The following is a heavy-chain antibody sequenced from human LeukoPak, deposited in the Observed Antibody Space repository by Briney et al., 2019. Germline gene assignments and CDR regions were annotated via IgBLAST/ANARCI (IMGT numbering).Heavy chain of an antibody. D-gene: IGHD3-22*01. V-gene: IGHV3-23*01. CDR2: VSDSGANT. J-gene: IGHJ5*02. CDR3: AKGPGHSSGYH. CDR1: GFTFSSYA. Sequence: GGSLRLSCAASGFTFSSYAMSWVRQAPGKGLEWVSGVSDSGANTYYADSVKGRFTISRDNSRNTLYLQMNSLRAEDTAVYYCAKGPGHSSGYHWGQGTLVTVSS.